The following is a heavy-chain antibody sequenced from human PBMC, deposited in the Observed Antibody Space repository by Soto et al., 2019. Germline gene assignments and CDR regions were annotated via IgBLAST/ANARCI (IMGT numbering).Heavy chain of an antibody. CDR1: GFTFSSYG. V-gene: IGHV3-33*01. J-gene: IGHJ4*02. CDR2: IWDDGSNK. CDR3: ARDRDNWRAVAGTLDY. Sequence: ESGGGVVQPGRSLRHSCAATGFTFSSYGMHWVRQAPGKGLEWVAVIWDDGSNKYYADSVKGRFSISRDNSKNTLYLQMNSLRAEDTAVYYCARDRDNWRAVAGTLDYWGQGTLVTVSS. D-gene: IGHD6-19*01.